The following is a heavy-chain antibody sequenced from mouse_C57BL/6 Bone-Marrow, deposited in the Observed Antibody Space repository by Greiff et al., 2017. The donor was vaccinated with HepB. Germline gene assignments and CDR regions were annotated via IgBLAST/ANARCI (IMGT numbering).Heavy chain of an antibody. CDR1: GFTFSDYY. CDR3: AREGFIWYFDV. D-gene: IGHD1-1*01. Sequence: EVQLMESEGGLVQPGSSMKLSCTASGFTFSDYYMAWVRQVPEKGLEWVANINYDGSSTYYLDSLKSRFIISRDNATNTLYLQMSSLKSEDTATYYCAREGFIWYFDVWGTGTTVTVTA. CDR2: INYDGSST. V-gene: IGHV5-16*01. J-gene: IGHJ1*03.